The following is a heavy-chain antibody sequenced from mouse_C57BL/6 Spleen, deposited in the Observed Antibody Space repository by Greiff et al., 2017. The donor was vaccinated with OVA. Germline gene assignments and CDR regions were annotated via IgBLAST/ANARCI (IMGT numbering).Heavy chain of an antibody. CDR3: AKPGSCYKILAIDY. D-gene: IGHD3-2*02. Sequence: VKLMESGPGLVAPSQSLSITCTVSGFSLTSSGVSLVRQPPGQGLEWLGVIWGDGSTNYHSALISRLSISKDNSKSQVFLKLNSLQTDDTATYYCAKPGSCYKILAIDYWGQGTSVTVSS. J-gene: IGHJ4*01. CDR1: GFSLTSSG. V-gene: IGHV2-3*01. CDR2: IWGDGST.